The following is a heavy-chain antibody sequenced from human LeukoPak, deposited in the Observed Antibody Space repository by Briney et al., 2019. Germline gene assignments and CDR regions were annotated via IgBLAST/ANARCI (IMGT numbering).Heavy chain of an antibody. D-gene: IGHD6-19*01. V-gene: IGHV1-69*05. CDR1: GGTFTTYA. CDR2: IIPIFGTA. CDR3: ARGFGFNSGWSDDYYFDY. Sequence: ASVKVSCKASGGTFTTYAITWVRQAPGQGLEWMGGIIPIFGTADYAQKFQGRVTITTDESTSTAYLELRSLRSEDTAVYYCARGFGFNSGWSDDYYFDYWGQGTLVTVSS. J-gene: IGHJ4*02.